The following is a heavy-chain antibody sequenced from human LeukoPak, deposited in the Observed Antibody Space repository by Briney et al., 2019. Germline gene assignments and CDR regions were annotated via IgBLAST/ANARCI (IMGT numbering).Heavy chain of an antibody. Sequence: SETLSLTCTVSGYSISSGYYWGWIRQPPGKGLEWIGSIYHSGSTYYNPSLKSRVTISVDTSKNQFSLKLSSVTAADTAVYYCARDGYYHSSGYYYGVDIWGQGTMVTVSS. CDR2: IYHSGST. CDR3: ARDGYYHSSGYYYGVDI. J-gene: IGHJ3*02. V-gene: IGHV4-38-2*02. D-gene: IGHD3-22*01. CDR1: GYSISSGYY.